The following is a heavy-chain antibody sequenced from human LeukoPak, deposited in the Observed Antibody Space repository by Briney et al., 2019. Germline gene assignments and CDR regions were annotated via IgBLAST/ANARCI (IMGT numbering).Heavy chain of an antibody. D-gene: IGHD6-19*01. CDR2: ISYDGNNK. CDR1: GFTFSTYA. Sequence: GGSLRLSCEASGFTFSTYAVHWVRQAPGKGLEWVSAISYDGNNKFYADSVKGRFTISGDNSKNTLYLQVSSLRVEDTAVYYCARVSSSGWTYWFDPWGQGTLVTVSS. J-gene: IGHJ5*02. CDR3: ARVSSSGWTYWFDP. V-gene: IGHV3-30*04.